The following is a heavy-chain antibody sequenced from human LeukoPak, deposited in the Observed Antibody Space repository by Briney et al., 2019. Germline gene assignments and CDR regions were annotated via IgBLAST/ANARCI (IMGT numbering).Heavy chain of an antibody. J-gene: IGHJ5*02. CDR2: INHSGST. CDR3: ARSDSSGYYRP. CDR1: GGSFSGYY. V-gene: IGHV4-34*09. D-gene: IGHD3-22*01. Sequence: SETLSLTCAVYGGSFSGYYWSWIRQPPGKGLEWIGEINHSGSTNYNPSLKSRVTISVDTSKNQFSLKLSSVTAADTAVYYCARSDSSGYYRPWGQGTLVTVSS.